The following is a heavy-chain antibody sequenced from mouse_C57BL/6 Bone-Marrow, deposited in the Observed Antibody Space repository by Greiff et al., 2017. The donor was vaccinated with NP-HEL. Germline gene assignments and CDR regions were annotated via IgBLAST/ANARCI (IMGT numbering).Heavy chain of an antibody. D-gene: IGHD1-1*01. CDR2: ISYDGSN. CDR1: GYSITSGYY. J-gene: IGHJ4*01. V-gene: IGHV3-6*01. Sequence: EVQLQESGPGLVKPSPSLSLTCSVTGYSITSGYYWYWIRQFPGNKLEWMGYISYDGSNNYNPSLKNRISITRDTSKNQFFLKLNSVTTEDTATYYGARETCLTTVVATRGAMDYWGQGTSVTVSS. CDR3: ARETCLTTVVATRGAMDY.